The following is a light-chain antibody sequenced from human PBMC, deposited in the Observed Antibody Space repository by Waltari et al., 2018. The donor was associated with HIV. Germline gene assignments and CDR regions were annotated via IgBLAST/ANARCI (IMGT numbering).Light chain of an antibody. CDR1: SSDVGAYNS. CDR2: EVS. Sequence: QSALTQPASVSGSPGQSITIPCTGTSSDVGAYNSVSWYQQHPGKAPKLMIYEVSNRPSGVSNRFSASKSGNTASLTISGLQAEDEADYYCSSYTTNNTRVFGGGTKLTVL. J-gene: IGLJ3*02. CDR3: SSYTTNNTRV. V-gene: IGLV2-14*03.